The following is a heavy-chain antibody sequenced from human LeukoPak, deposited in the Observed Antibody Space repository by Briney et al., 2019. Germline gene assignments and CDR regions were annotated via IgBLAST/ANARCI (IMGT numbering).Heavy chain of an antibody. J-gene: IGHJ6*02. CDR3: ARAGINYCYGMDV. CDR1: GGPISSSSYY. CDR2: IYHSGST. D-gene: IGHD3-3*02. Sequence: SETLSLTCTVSGGPISSSSYYWGWIRQPPGKGLEWIGYIYHSGSTYYNPSLKSRVTISVDRSKNQFSLKLSSVTAADTAVYYCARAGINYCYGMDVWGQGTTVTVSS. V-gene: IGHV4-30-2*01.